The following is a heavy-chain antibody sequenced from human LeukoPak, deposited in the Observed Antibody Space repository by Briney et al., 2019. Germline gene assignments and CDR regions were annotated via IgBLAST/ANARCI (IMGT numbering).Heavy chain of an antibody. Sequence: PSETLSLTCTVSGDSISNSNYYWGWIRQPPGKGLEWIGSIYYSGSAYYNPSLKSRVTISVDTSKNQFSLKLSSVTAADTAVYYCARGGLGDRYYFDYWGQGTLVTVSS. D-gene: IGHD3-16*01. CDR2: IYYSGSA. J-gene: IGHJ4*02. V-gene: IGHV4-39*07. CDR1: GDSISNSNYY. CDR3: ARGGLGDRYYFDY.